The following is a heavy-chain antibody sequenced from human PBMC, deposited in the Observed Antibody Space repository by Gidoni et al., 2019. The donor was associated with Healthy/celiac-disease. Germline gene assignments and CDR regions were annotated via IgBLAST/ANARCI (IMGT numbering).Heavy chain of an antibody. D-gene: IGHD2-21*02. CDR3: ARRRAYCGGDCKGWFDP. CDR1: GYSFTSSW. J-gene: IGHJ5*02. V-gene: IGHV5-51*03. Sequence: VQLVQSGAEVNKPGASLKISCKGSGYSFTSSWIGWVRQMPWKGLEWMGIIYPGDSDTRYSPSFQGQVTISADKSISTAYLQWSSLKASDTAMYYCARRRAYCGGDCKGWFDPWGQGTLVTVSS. CDR2: IYPGDSDT.